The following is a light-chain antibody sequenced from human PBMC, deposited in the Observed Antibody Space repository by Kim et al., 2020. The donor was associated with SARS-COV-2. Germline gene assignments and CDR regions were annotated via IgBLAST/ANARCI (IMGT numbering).Light chain of an antibody. Sequence: GKTVTIPCARSSGSIASNYVQWYQQRPGSAPTLVIYENSQRPSGVPDRFSGSIDSSSNSASLSISGLKTEDEADYYCQSYDRTIQVFGTGTKVTVL. CDR2: ENS. CDR3: QSYDRTIQV. CDR1: SGSIASNY. J-gene: IGLJ1*01. V-gene: IGLV6-57*03.